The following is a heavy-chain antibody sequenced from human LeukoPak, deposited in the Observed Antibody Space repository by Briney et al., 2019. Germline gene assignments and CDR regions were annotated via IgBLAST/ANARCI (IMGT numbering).Heavy chain of an antibody. CDR1: GGSFSGYY. J-gene: IGHJ4*02. Sequence: PSETLSLTYAVYGGSFSGYYWSWIRQPPGKGLEWIGEINHSGSTNYNPSLKSRVTISVDTSKNQFSLKLSSVTAADTAVYYCARYKDRLGYSSSWYYFDYWGQGTLVTVSS. V-gene: IGHV4-34*01. D-gene: IGHD6-13*01. CDR3: ARYKDRLGYSSSWYYFDY. CDR2: INHSGST.